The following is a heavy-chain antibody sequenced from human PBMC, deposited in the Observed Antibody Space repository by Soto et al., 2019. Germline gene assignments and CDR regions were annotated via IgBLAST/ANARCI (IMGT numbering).Heavy chain of an antibody. CDR3: ARAAQYCSGGSCYLGAFDI. Sequence: GASVKVSCKASGGTFNNYAISWVRQAPGQGLEWMGGIIPIFRKADYAQKFQGRATITADKSTSTAYMELRSLRSDDTAVYYCARAAQYCSGGSCYLGAFDIWGQGTMVTVSS. CDR1: GGTFNNYA. V-gene: IGHV1-69*06. D-gene: IGHD2-15*01. J-gene: IGHJ3*02. CDR2: IIPIFRKA.